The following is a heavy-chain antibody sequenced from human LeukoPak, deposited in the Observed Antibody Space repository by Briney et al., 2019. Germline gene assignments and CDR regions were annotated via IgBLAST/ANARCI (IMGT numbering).Heavy chain of an antibody. V-gene: IGHV3-74*01. D-gene: IGHD1-1*01. CDR2: INNDGTAT. J-gene: IGHJ4*02. CDR1: GFTFSAYW. CDR3: AREILEPGKTHEY. Sequence: GGSLRLSCAASGFTFSAYWMHWVRQVPGKGLVRVSRINNDGTATFFADSVKGRFTISRDNAKNTLYLQMDSLRAEDTAMYYCAREILEPGKTHEYWGQGTLVTVSS.